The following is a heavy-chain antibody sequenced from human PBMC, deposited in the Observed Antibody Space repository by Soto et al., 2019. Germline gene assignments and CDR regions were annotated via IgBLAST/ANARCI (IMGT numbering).Heavy chain of an antibody. V-gene: IGHV1-8*01. CDR2: MTPKSDDT. CDR3: ARGLAVTRDAFDI. Sequence: ASVKVSCKASGYTFTNYDVNWVRQAPGQGLEWVGRMTPKSDDTGYAQKFQGRVTLTRNTSISTAYMELSSLTSEDTAVYYCARGLAVTRDAFDIWGQGTMVTVSS. J-gene: IGHJ3*02. CDR1: GYTFTNYD. D-gene: IGHD4-4*01.